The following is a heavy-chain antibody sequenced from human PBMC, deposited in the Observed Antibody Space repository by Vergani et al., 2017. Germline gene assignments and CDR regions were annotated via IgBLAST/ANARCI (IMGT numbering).Heavy chain of an antibody. J-gene: IGHJ4*02. V-gene: IGHV3-30*18. Sequence: QVQLVESGGGVVQPGRSLRLSCAASGFTFSSYGMHWVRQAPGKGLEWVAVISHDGSNKYYADSVKGRFTISRDNSKNTLYLQMNSLRAEDTAVYYCAKASAGDCGGDCYYDYWGQGTLVTVSS. CDR1: GFTFSSYG. CDR2: ISHDGSNK. D-gene: IGHD2-21*01. CDR3: AKASAGDCGGDCYYDY.